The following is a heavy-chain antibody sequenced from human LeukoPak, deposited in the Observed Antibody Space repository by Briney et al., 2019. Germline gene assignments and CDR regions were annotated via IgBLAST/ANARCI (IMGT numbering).Heavy chain of an antibody. J-gene: IGHJ3*02. CDR3: ARDPWGPGYYDSSGYYYDAFDI. D-gene: IGHD3-22*01. CDR2: IYYSGST. CDR1: GGSISSSSYY. V-gene: IGHV4-39*07. Sequence: SETLSLTCTVSGGSISSSSYYWGWIRQPPGKGLEWIGSIYYSGSTYYNPSLKSRVTISVDTSKNQFSLQLNSVTPEDTAVYYCARDPWGPGYYDSSGYYYDAFDIWGQGTMVTVSS.